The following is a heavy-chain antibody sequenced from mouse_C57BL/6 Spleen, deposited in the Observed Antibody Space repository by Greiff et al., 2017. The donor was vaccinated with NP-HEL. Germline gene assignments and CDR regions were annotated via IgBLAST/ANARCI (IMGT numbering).Heavy chain of an antibody. J-gene: IGHJ2*01. CDR3: ARMARTIN. CDR1: GFTFSSYG. CDR2: INSNGGST. Sequence: EVMLVESGGGLVQPGGSLKLSCAASGFTFSSYGMSWVRQTPDKRLELVATINSNGGSTYYPDSVKGRFTISRDNAKNTLYLQMSSLKSEDTAMYYCARMARTINWGQGTTLMVSS. V-gene: IGHV5-6-3*01.